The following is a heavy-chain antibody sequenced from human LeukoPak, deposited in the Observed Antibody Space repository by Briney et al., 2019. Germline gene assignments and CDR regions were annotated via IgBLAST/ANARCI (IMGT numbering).Heavy chain of an antibody. CDR1: GFTFGCYG. D-gene: IGHD3-22*01. Sequence: GGSLRLSCAASGFTFGCYGMSWVRQAPGKGLEGVSFITPNADRASYADSVKGRFTISRDNPRNTLYMQMNSLRDEDTAVYYCAIMHGYYDGSGYWVQWGQGTLVTVSS. V-gene: IGHV3-23*01. CDR2: ITPNADRA. CDR3: AIMHGYYDGSGYWVQ. J-gene: IGHJ1*01.